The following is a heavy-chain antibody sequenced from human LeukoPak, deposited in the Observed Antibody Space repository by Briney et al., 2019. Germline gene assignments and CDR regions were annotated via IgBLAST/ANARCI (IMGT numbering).Heavy chain of an antibody. J-gene: IGHJ6*03. CDR3: ARCNRGCNSTSCPVYYMDV. Sequence: PSETLSLTCDVFGGSINSSNWWSWLRQSPGKGLEWLGEIYHSGSTNNNPSLKSRVSISIDTSKNQFSLKLSSVTAADTAVYYCARCNRGCNSTSCPVYYMDVWGKGTTVTVSS. V-gene: IGHV4-4*02. CDR1: GGSINSSNW. D-gene: IGHD2-2*01. CDR2: IYHSGST.